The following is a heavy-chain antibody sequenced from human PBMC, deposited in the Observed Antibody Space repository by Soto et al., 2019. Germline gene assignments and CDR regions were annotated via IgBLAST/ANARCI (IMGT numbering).Heavy chain of an antibody. CDR2: INHSGST. CDR1: GGSVSGYY. Sequence: SETLSLTCAVYGGSVSGYYWSWIRQPPGKGLEWIGEINHSGSTNYNPSLKSRVTISVDTSKNQFSLKLSSVTAADTAVYYCANRYYDFWSGYYRGPKNNWFDPWGQGTLVTVSS. V-gene: IGHV4-34*01. CDR3: ANRYYDFWSGYYRGPKNNWFDP. D-gene: IGHD3-3*01. J-gene: IGHJ5*02.